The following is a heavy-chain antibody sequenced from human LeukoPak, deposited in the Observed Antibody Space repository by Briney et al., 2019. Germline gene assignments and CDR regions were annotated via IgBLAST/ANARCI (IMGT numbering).Heavy chain of an antibody. J-gene: IGHJ4*02. CDR1: GFTFDDYA. V-gene: IGHV3-49*03. CDR3: TRAVNVIVVVTGVDY. D-gene: IGHD2-21*02. CDR2: IRSKAYGGTT. Sequence: PGGSLRLSCTASGFTFDDYAMSWFRQAPGKGLEWVGFIRSKAYGGTTEYAASVKGRFTISRDDSKSIAYLQMNSLKTEDTAVYYCTRAVNVIVVVTGVDYWGQGTLVTVSS.